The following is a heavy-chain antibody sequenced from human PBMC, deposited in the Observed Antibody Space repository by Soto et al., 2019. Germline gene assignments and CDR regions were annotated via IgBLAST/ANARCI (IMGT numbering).Heavy chain of an antibody. D-gene: IGHD1-20*01. CDR1: GGTFSSYA. V-gene: IGHV1-69*06. Sequence: ASVKVSCKASGGTFSSYAISWVRQAPGQGLEWMGGIIPIFGTANYAQKFQGRVTITADKSTSTAYMELSSLRSEDTAVYYCARAPPPPYNAPLNYYYYGMDVWGQGTTVTVSS. CDR2: IIPIFGTA. J-gene: IGHJ6*02. CDR3: ARAPPPPYNAPLNYYYYGMDV.